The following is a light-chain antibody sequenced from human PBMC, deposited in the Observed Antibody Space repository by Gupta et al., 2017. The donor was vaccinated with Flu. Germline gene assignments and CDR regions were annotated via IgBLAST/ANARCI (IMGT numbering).Light chain of an antibody. CDR1: NIESRS. CDR2: DDS. J-gene: IGLJ3*02. V-gene: IGLV3-21*03. CDR3: LVWYSSSDLWV. Sequence: SNVLTQPPSVSVAPGKTDMITCGGNNIESRSVHWYKQKAAQAPVLVVYDDSYRPSGIPGRVSGSKSGNTATLTISRVEAGDEADYYCLVWYSSSDLWVFGGGTKLTVL.